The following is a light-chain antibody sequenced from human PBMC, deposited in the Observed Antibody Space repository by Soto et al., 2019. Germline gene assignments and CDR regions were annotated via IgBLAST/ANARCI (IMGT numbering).Light chain of an antibody. J-gene: IGKJ1*01. V-gene: IGKV3-15*01. CDR3: QHFNSYPWT. CDR1: QSVSSN. Sequence: EIVMTQSPATLSVSPGEGATVSCRASQSVSSNLAWYQQKPGQAPRLLIYGASTRATGIPARFSGSGSGTEFTLTISSLQSEDFATYYCQHFNSYPWTFGQGTKVEIK. CDR2: GAS.